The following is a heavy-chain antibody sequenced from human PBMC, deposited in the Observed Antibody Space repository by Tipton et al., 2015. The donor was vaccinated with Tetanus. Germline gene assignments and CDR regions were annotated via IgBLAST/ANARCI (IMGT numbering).Heavy chain of an antibody. CDR1: GGAFDSYT. V-gene: IGHV1-69*01. D-gene: IGHD6-13*01. Sequence: QLVQSGAEVKKPGSSVKVSCEASGGAFDSYTINWVRQAPGQGLEWMGGVIPVFGTTTYARKFEGRVTITADVASTTPYMELSSLRSGDTAIYYCARDGGFSRSWCSFDPWGQGTLVSVSS. CDR3: ARDGGFSRSWCSFDP. CDR2: VIPVFGTT. J-gene: IGHJ4*01.